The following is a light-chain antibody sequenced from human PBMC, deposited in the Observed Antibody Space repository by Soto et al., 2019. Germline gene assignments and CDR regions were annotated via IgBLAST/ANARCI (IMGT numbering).Light chain of an antibody. V-gene: IGKV1-6*01. Sequence: AIQRTEFPSSMSASVGDRVTITCRASQGIRSDLGWYQQKPGTVPKLLIYGASSLHTGVPSRFSGSGSGTDFTLTISSLQHEDAATYYCLQDYNYTRTFGQGTKVDIK. CDR3: LQDYNYTRT. CDR2: GAS. J-gene: IGKJ1*01. CDR1: QGIRSD.